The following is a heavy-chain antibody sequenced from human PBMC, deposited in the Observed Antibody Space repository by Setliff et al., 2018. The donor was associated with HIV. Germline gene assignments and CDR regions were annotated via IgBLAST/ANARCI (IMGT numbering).Heavy chain of an antibody. J-gene: IGHJ5*02. Sequence: SETLSLTCAVYGGSFSSYYWSWIRQPPGKGLEWIGEINHSGSTNYNPSLKSRVTMSVDTSKNQFSLKLSSVTAADTAVYYCARTIGYCSITSCENWFDPWGQGTLVTVSS. CDR3: ARTIGYCSITSCENWFDP. D-gene: IGHD2-2*01. CDR1: GGSFSSYY. CDR2: INHSGST. V-gene: IGHV4-34*01.